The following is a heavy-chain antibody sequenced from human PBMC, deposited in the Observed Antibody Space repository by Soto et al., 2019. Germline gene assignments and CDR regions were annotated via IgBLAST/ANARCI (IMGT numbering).Heavy chain of an antibody. CDR3: ARDRHIYAFDY. Sequence: PSETLSLTCTVSGGSISSGGYYWSWIRQHPGKGLEWIGYIYYSGSTYYNPSLKSRVTISVDTSKNQFSLKLSSVTAADTAVYYCARDRHIYAFDYWGQGTLVTVSS. J-gene: IGHJ4*02. D-gene: IGHD2-21*01. CDR2: IYYSGST. V-gene: IGHV4-31*03. CDR1: GGSISSGGYY.